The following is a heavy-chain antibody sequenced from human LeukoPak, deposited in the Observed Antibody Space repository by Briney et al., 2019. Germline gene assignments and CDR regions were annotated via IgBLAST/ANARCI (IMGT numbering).Heavy chain of an antibody. J-gene: IGHJ2*01. CDR1: GFTFSNFA. CDR2: ISGSGGST. Sequence: GGSLRLSCAASGFTFSNFAISWVRQAPGKGLEWVSTISGSGGSTYYADSVKGRFSVSRDNSKNTLYMEMNSLRADDMAVYYCAKDPGTMVVVGWYFDLWGHGTLVTVSS. V-gene: IGHV3-23*01. CDR3: AKDPGTMVVVGWYFDL. D-gene: IGHD4/OR15-4a*01.